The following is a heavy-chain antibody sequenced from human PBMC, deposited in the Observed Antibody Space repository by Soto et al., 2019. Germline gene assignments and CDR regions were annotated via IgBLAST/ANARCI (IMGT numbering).Heavy chain of an antibody. CDR3: VRQGIDYLHGLVDV. J-gene: IGHJ6*02. D-gene: IGHD4-17*01. CDR1: SGPDRSHN. CDR2: VYYTGDT. V-gene: IGHV4-59*08. Sequence: QVQLQQSGPRLVKPSETLSLTCTVSSGPDRSHNWGWIRQPPGRGLEWIGYVYYTGDTAYNPPLRGRVTISADASTNDLTLTLNSLPAADTAVYYCVRQGIDYLHGLVDVWGQGTTVSVSS.